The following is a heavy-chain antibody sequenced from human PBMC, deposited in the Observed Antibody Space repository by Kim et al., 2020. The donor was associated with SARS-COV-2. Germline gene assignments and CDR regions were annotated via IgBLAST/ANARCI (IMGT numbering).Heavy chain of an antibody. CDR1: GGSISSGGYY. V-gene: IGHV4-31*03. J-gene: IGHJ4*02. CDR2: IYYSGST. Sequence: SETLSLTCTVSGGSISSGGYYWSWIRQHPGKGLEWIGYIYYSGSTSYNPSLKSRVTISVDTSKNQFSLKLSSVTAADTAVYYCAREGRPGYSSNWGQGTLVTVSS. D-gene: IGHD6-13*01. CDR3: AREGRPGYSSN.